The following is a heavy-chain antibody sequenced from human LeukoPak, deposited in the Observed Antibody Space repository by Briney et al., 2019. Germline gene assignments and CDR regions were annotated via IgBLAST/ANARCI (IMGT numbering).Heavy chain of an antibody. CDR2: IYSGGRT. CDR1: GFTVSSNY. J-gene: IGHJ2*01. V-gene: IGHV3-53*01. Sequence: GGSLRLSCAASGFTVSSNYMSWVRQAPGKGLEWVSVIYSGGRTYYADSVKGRFTISRDNSKNTLYLQMNSLRAEDTAVYYCARDWGSSGWYGDNWYFDLWGRGTLVTVSS. CDR3: ARDWGSSGWYGDNWYFDL. D-gene: IGHD6-19*01.